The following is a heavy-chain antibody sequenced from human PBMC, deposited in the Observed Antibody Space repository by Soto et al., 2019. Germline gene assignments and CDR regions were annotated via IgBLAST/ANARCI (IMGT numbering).Heavy chain of an antibody. CDR2: IYYSGST. CDR3: ARECIAAAGTGNWFDP. Sequence: NPSETLSLTCTVSGGSISSGGYYWSWIRQHPGKGLEWIGYIYYSGSTYYNPSLKSRVTISVDTSKNQFSLKLSSVTAADTAVYYCARECIAAAGTGNWFDPWGQGTLVTVSS. V-gene: IGHV4-31*03. CDR1: GGSISSGGYY. J-gene: IGHJ5*02. D-gene: IGHD6-13*01.